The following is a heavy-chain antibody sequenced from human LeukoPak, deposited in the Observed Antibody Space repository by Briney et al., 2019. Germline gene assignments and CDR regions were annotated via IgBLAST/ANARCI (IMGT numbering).Heavy chain of an antibody. CDR2: INHSGST. CDR1: GGPFSGYY. V-gene: IGHV4-34*01. Sequence: PSETLSLTCAVYGGPFSGYYWSWIRQPPGKGLEWIGEINHSGSTNYNPSLKSRVTISVDTSKNQFSLKLSSVTAADTAVYYCARGRFYGDYIWGSYRPGSYFDYWGQGTLVTVSS. J-gene: IGHJ4*02. D-gene: IGHD3-16*02. CDR3: ARGRFYGDYIWGSYRPGSYFDY.